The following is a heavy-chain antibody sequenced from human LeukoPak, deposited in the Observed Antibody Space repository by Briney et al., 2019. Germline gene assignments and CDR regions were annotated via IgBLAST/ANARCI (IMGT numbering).Heavy chain of an antibody. CDR1: GFTFSNYW. CDR2: IKQDGREK. V-gene: IGHV3-7*01. D-gene: IGHD6-13*01. Sequence: PGGSLRLSCVASGFTFSNYWMSWVLQAPGKGPEWVANIKQDGREKYYVDSLKGRFTISRDNAKSSLYLQMNSLRAEDTAVYYCARVGYSSSWPNYYYYYMDVWGKGTTVTVSS. J-gene: IGHJ6*03. CDR3: ARVGYSSSWPNYYYYYMDV.